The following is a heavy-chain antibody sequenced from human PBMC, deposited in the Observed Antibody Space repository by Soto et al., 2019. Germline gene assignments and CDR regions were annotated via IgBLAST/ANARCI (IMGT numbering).Heavy chain of an antibody. V-gene: IGHV4-31*03. CDR3: ARGDDILTGSAWFDY. CDR2: IYYSGSA. D-gene: IGHD3-9*01. Sequence: SETLSLTCTVSGGSISSGGYYWRWIRQHPGKGLEWIGYIYYSGSAYYNPSLKSRVTISVDTSKNQFSLKLSSVTAADTAVYYCARGDDILTGSAWFDYWGQGTLVTVSS. CDR1: GGSISSGGYY. J-gene: IGHJ4*02.